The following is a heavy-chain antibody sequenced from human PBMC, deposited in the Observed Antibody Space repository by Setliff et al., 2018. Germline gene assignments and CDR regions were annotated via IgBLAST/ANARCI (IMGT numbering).Heavy chain of an antibody. CDR3: ARQKYWSGYYGEGYYYYMDV. CDR2: ISYSGRN. V-gene: IGHV4-39*01. D-gene: IGHD3-3*01. J-gene: IGHJ6*03. CDR1: GGSISSSIYY. Sequence: SETLSLTCSVSGGSISSSIYYWGWIRQPPGKGPEWLGSISYSGRNHYSPSLKSRVTIFADTSKNQFSLLLNSVTAADTAVYYCARQKYWSGYYGEGYYYYMDVWGKGTTVTVSS.